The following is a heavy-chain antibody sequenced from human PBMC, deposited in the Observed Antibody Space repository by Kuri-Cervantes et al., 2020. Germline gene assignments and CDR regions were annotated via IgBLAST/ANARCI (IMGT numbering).Heavy chain of an antibody. J-gene: IGHJ6*02. D-gene: IGHD3-10*02. CDR3: AKAMFGESPIYGMDV. CDR1: GFTVSSNY. V-gene: IGHV3-53*05. Sequence: GGSLRLSCAASGFTVSSNYMSWVRQAPGKGLEWVSVIYSGGSTYYADSVKGRFTISRDNSKNSLYLQMNSLRTEDTALYYCAKAMFGESPIYGMDVWGQGTAVTVSS. CDR2: IYSGGST.